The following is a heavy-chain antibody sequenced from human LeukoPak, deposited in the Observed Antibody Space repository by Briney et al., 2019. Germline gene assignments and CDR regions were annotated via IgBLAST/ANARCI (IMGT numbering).Heavy chain of an antibody. V-gene: IGHV1-46*01. D-gene: IGHD6-6*01. CDR3: ARENTDEYSSIAPNAFDI. CDR1: GYTFTSYY. J-gene: IGHJ3*02. CDR2: INPSGGST. Sequence: ASVKVSCKASGYTFTSYYMHWVRQAPGQGLEWMGIINPSGGSTSYAQKFQGRVTMTRDMSTSTVYMELSSLRSEDTAVYYCARENTDEYSSIAPNAFDIWGQGTMVTVSS.